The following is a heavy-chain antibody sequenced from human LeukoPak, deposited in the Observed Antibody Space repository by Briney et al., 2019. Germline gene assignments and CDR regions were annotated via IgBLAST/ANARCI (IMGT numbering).Heavy chain of an antibody. V-gene: IGHV3-21*01. CDR2: ICSSSSSI. CDR1: GFMFSGYS. D-gene: IGHD2-2*01. CDR3: AKLLSGYCSRTSCLNWFDP. J-gene: IGHJ5*02. Sequence: GGSLRLSCAASGFMFSGYSMNWVREAPGKGLEGVSSICSSSSSIYYADSVKGRFTISRDNAKNSLYLQMKSLRAEDTAVYYCAKLLSGYCSRTSCLNWFDPWGQGTLVTVSS.